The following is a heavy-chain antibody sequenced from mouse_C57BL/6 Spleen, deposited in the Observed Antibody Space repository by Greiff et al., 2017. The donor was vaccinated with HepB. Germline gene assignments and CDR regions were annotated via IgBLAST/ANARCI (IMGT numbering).Heavy chain of an antibody. V-gene: IGHV1-72*01. CDR1: GYTFTSYW. J-gene: IGHJ4*01. CDR2: IDPNSGGT. CDR3: ARPRAVVADYYAMDY. Sequence: QVQLQQPGAELVKPGASVKLSCKASGYTFTSYWMHWVKQRPGRGLEWIGRIDPNSGGTKYNEKFKSKATLTVDKPSSTAYMQRSSLTSEDSAVYYCARPRAVVADYYAMDYWGQGTSVTVSS. D-gene: IGHD1-1*01.